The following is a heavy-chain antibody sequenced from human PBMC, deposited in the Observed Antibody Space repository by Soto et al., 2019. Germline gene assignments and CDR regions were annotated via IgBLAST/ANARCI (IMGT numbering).Heavy chain of an antibody. Sequence: PSETLSLTCAVYGGSFSGYYWSWIRQPPGKGLEWIGEINHSGSTNYNPSLKSRVTISVGTSKNQFSLKLSSVTAADTAVYYCALQDYYDSRAFDYWGQGTLVTVSS. J-gene: IGHJ4*02. V-gene: IGHV4-34*01. CDR1: GGSFSGYY. CDR3: ALQDYYDSRAFDY. D-gene: IGHD3-22*01. CDR2: INHSGST.